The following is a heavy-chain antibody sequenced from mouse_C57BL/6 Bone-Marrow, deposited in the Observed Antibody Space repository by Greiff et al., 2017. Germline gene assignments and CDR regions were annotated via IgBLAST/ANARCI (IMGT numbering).Heavy chain of an antibody. Sequence: QVQLQQPGAELVMPGASVKLSCKASGYTFTSYWMHWVKQRPGQGLEWIGEIDPSDSYTNYNQKFKGKSTLTVDKSSSTAYMQLSSPTSEDSAVYYWATMVTTSYFDYWGQGTTLTVSS. CDR1: GYTFTSYW. CDR2: IDPSDSYT. V-gene: IGHV1-69*01. CDR3: ATMVTTSYFDY. J-gene: IGHJ2*01. D-gene: IGHD2-2*01.